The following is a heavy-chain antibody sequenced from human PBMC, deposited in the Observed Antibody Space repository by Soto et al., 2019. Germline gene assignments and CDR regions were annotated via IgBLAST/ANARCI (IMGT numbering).Heavy chain of an antibody. CDR1: GGSISSSNW. V-gene: IGHV4-4*02. CDR3: AREEWLLYYFDY. J-gene: IGHJ4*02. CDR2: IYHSGST. Sequence: QVQLQESGPGLVKPSGTLSLTCAVSGGSISSSNWWSWVRQPPGKGLEWIGEIYHSGSTNYNPSLKSRVTISVHKSKNQFSLKLSSVSAADTAVYYCAREEWLLYYFDYWGQGTLVTVSS. D-gene: IGHD3-3*01.